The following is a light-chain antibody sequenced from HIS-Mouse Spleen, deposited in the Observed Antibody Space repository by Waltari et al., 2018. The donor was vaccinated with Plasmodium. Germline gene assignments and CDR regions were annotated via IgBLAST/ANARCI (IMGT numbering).Light chain of an antibody. CDR2: STN. CDR1: SGSVSTSYY. CDR3: VLYMGSGIWV. V-gene: IGLV8-61*01. J-gene: IGLJ2*01. Sequence: QPVVTQEPSFSVSPGGPVTLTCGLSSGSVSTSYYPSWYQQIPGQAPRTLIYSTNTRSSGVPDRFSGSILGNKAALTITGAQADDESDYYCVLYMGSGIWVFGGGTKLTVL.